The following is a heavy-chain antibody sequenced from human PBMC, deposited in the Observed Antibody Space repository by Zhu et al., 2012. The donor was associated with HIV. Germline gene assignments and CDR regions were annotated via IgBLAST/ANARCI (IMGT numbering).Heavy chain of an antibody. Sequence: QVQLQELGPGLVKPSETLSLTCSVSGGSTSSHYWSWIRQPPGKGLEWIGYVYYTGTTNYNPSLKSRVTISLDMSKNQFSLKLTPVTAADTAVYYCARLRDTSGYYYPFDYWAREPWSPSPQ. CDR2: VYYTGTT. CDR3: ARLRDTSGYYYPFDY. CDR1: GGSTSSHY. J-gene: IGHJ4*02. V-gene: IGHV4-59*11. D-gene: IGHD3-22*01.